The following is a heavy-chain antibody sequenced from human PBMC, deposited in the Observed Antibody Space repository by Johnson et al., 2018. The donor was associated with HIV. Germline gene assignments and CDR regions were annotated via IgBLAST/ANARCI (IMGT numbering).Heavy chain of an antibody. D-gene: IGHD4-17*01. V-gene: IGHV3-11*04. CDR2: ISSSGSTI. J-gene: IGHJ3*02. CDR1: VVTFSDYY. CDR3: AKDDYGDLWVGAFDI. Sequence: QVQLVESGGGGVQPGRSLRLSCVVSVVTFSDYYMSWIRQAPGKGLEWVSYISSSGSTIYYAASVKGRFTISRNNSKNTLYLQMNNLRAEDTAMYYCAKDDYGDLWVGAFDIWGQGTMVTVSS.